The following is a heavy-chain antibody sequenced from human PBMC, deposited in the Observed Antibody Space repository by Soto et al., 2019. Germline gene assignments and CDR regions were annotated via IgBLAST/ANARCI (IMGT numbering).Heavy chain of an antibody. J-gene: IGHJ6*02. D-gene: IGHD2-15*01. CDR3: STDIGFYGLEI. Sequence: EVQLVESGGALVKPGGSLRLSCVASAFNFANGWMSWVRQAPGKGLEWVGRIKSKTDGGTADYAAPVKGRFTISRDDSQNTLYLHMDSLKTEDTALYHGSTDIGFYGLEIWGQGTTVTVSS. CDR1: AFNFANGW. V-gene: IGHV3-15*02. CDR2: IKSKTDGGTA.